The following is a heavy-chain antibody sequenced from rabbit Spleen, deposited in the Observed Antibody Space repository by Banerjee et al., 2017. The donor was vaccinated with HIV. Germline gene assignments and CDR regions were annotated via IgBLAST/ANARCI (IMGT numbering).Heavy chain of an antibody. CDR3: AIDLTGVIGWNFGW. D-gene: IGHD1-1*01. CDR1: GFSFSNKAG. Sequence: QEQLVESGGGLVKPEGSLKLSCTASGFSFSNKAGMCWVRQAPGKGLEWIACINAVTGKAVYASWAKGRFTFSKTSSTTVTLQVTSLTAADTATYFCAIDLTGVIGWNFGWWGPGTLVTVS. V-gene: IGHV1S45*01. CDR2: INAVTGKA. J-gene: IGHJ4*01.